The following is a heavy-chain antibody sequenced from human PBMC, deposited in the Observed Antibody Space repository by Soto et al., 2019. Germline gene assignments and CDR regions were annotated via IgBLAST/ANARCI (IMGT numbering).Heavy chain of an antibody. CDR2: VYYSGST. D-gene: IGHD3-22*01. CDR3: ARGYYDSSGQSNTFDI. CDR1: GASIISSY. V-gene: IGHV4-59*01. Sequence: PSETLSLTCTVSGASIISSYWSWRRQSPEKGLEWIGYVYYSGSTNYNPSLKSRVTISVDTSKNQFSLKLNSVTAADTAVYYCARGYYDSSGQSNTFDIWGQGTMVTVSS. J-gene: IGHJ3*02.